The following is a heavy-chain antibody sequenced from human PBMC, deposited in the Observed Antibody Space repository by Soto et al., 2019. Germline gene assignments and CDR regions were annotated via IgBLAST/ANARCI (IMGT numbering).Heavy chain of an antibody. CDR3: TRGPRPSSAGTGAY. V-gene: IGHV3-74*01. CDR1: GFAFDSYW. Sequence: EVQLVEPGGGLVEPGGSLRLSCAASGFAFDSYWMHWVRQVPGEGPVWVSRIDYDGTTTTYADFVKGRFTISRDNAKNTLFLQMNSLRVEDTAVYYCTRGPRPSSAGTGAYWGQGTLVTVSS. CDR2: IDYDGTTT. D-gene: IGHD6-13*01. J-gene: IGHJ4*02.